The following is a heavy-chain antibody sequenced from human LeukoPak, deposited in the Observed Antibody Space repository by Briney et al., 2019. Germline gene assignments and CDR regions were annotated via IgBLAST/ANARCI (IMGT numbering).Heavy chain of an antibody. Sequence: PGGSLRLSCAASGFTFSSYEMNCVRQAPGKGQEWVSYISSSGSTIYYADSVKGRFTISRDNAKNSLYLQMNSLRDEDTAVYYCARRRIAAGGFDYWGQGTLVTVSS. J-gene: IGHJ4*02. V-gene: IGHV3-48*03. CDR3: ARRRIAAGGFDY. CDR2: ISSSGSTI. D-gene: IGHD6-13*01. CDR1: GFTFSSYE.